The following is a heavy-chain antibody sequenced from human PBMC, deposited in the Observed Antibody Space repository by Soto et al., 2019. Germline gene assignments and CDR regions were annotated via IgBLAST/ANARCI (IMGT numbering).Heavy chain of an antibody. CDR3: ASLFEGLPGIDY. CDR1: GYTFTCFY. CDR2: FIPTKGIT. Sequence: ASVEVSCRASGYTFTCFYMHWVRQAPGQGLEWMGCFIPTKGITNYSQKLQGRGAMTTDKSTCTAYMELSSLRSDDTAVYYCASLFEGLPGIDYWGQGTLVTVSS. D-gene: IGHD2-21*02. V-gene: IGHV1-18*04. J-gene: IGHJ4*02.